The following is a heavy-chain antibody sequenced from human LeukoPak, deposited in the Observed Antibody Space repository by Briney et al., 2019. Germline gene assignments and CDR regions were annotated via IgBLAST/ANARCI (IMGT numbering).Heavy chain of an antibody. V-gene: IGHV1-46*04. Sequence: GASVKVSCKASGYTFTSYYLHWVRQAPGQGLEWMGVINPSTGNTDSARKLQGRFTMTRDTSTTTVYMELSSLRSEDTAVYYCARDPIMIRGVRSPGLDYWGQGALVTVSS. CDR2: INPSTGNT. CDR1: GYTFTSYY. CDR3: ARDPIMIRGVRSPGLDY. J-gene: IGHJ4*02. D-gene: IGHD3-10*01.